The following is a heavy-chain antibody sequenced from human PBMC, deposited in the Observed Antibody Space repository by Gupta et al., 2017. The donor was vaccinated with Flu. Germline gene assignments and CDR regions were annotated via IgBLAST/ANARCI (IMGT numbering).Heavy chain of an antibody. CDR2: ISWNSDTI. CDR1: GITFDDSA. D-gene: IGHD6-13*01. Sequence: EVQLVESGGGLVQPGRSLRLSCAASGITFDDSAMHWVRQAPGKGLEWVSGISWNSDTIGYADSVKGRFTLSRDTAKNSLYLQMNSLRPEDTALYYGVKDRGYTWDAIDFWGQGTMVTVSS. CDR3: VKDRGYTWDAIDF. J-gene: IGHJ3*01. V-gene: IGHV3-9*01.